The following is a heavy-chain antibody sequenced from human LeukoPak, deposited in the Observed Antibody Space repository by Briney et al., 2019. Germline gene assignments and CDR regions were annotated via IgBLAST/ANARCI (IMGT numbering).Heavy chain of an antibody. D-gene: IGHD3-3*01. V-gene: IGHV4-34*01. J-gene: IGHJ4*02. CDR1: GGSFSGYY. Sequence: SETLSLTCAVYGGSFSGYYWSWIRQPPGKGLEWIGEINHSGSTNYNPSLKSRVTISVDTSKNQFSLKLSSVTAADTAVYYCARRTWIFGVVKYYFDYWGQGTLVTVSS. CDR3: ARRTWIFGVVKYYFDY. CDR2: INHSGST.